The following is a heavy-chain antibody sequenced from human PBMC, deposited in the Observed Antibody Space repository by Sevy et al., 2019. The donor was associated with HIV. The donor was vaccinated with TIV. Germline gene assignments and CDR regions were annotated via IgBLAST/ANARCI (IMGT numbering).Heavy chain of an antibody. V-gene: IGHV3-33*01. CDR1: GFTFSNYN. CDR3: VRESPSDWYLDS. J-gene: IGHJ4*02. Sequence: GGSPRLSCAASGFTFSNYNMHWVRQAPGKGLEWVAAIWFDGNKKYYEDSVKGRFTIFRDNSKSTQYLQMSSLRADDTAVYYCVRESPSDWYLDSWGQGTLVTVSS. D-gene: IGHD2-2*01. CDR2: IWFDGNKK.